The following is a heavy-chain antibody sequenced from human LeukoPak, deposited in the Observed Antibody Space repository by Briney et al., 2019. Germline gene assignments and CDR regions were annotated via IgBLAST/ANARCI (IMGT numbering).Heavy chain of an antibody. J-gene: IGHJ6*03. CDR3: ARSTSGYYSKHYYFYMDV. D-gene: IGHD3-22*01. V-gene: IGHV4-59*01. CDR1: GASISSYF. CDR2: IYYSGTT. Sequence: SETLSLTCSVSGASISSYFWSWIRQPPGKGLEWIGYIYYSGTTNYNPSLKSRIAISLDTSKKQFSLKMRSVTAADTAVYYCARSTSGYYSKHYYFYMDVWGKGTTVTVSS.